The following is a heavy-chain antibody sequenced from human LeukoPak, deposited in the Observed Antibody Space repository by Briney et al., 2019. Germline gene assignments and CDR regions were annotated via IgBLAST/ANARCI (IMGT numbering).Heavy chain of an antibody. CDR2: INYSGST. J-gene: IGHJ4*02. CDR3: ARGGLLWFGELSHFDY. D-gene: IGHD3-10*01. V-gene: IGHV4-34*01. Sequence: PSETLSLTCAGYGGSFSGYYWGWIRQPPGKGPEGIGSINYSGSTYNNPSLKSRVTISVDTSKYQFSLKLSSVTAADTAVDYCARGGLLWFGELSHFDYWGQGTLVTVSS. CDR1: GGSFSGYY.